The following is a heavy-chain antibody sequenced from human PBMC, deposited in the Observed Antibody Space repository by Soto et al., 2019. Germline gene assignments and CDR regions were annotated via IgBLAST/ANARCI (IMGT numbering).Heavy chain of an antibody. Sequence: PGGSLRLSCAASGFTFSSYAMSWVRQAPGKGLEWVSAISGSGGSTYYADSVKGRFTISRDNSKNTLYLQMNSLRAGDTAVYYCAKATNDFWSGPAVDYYMDVWGKGTTVTVSS. CDR2: ISGSGGST. D-gene: IGHD3-3*01. CDR3: AKATNDFWSGPAVDYYMDV. J-gene: IGHJ6*03. CDR1: GFTFSSYA. V-gene: IGHV3-23*01.